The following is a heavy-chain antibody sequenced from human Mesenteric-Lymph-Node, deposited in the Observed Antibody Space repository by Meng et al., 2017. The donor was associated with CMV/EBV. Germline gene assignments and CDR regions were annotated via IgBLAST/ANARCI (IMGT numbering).Heavy chain of an antibody. CDR1: GFRVNSNY. D-gene: IGHD1-26*01. V-gene: IGHV3-66*02. Sequence: GGSLRLSCAASGFRVNSNYMSWIRQAPGKGLEWLSIIYTGGTTNHADSVKGRFTISRDDSKNLLYLQMNSLRPEDTGVYYCARQYGGSYGDSFDMWGQGIMVTVSS. CDR2: IYTGGTT. J-gene: IGHJ3*02. CDR3: ARQYGGSYGDSFDM.